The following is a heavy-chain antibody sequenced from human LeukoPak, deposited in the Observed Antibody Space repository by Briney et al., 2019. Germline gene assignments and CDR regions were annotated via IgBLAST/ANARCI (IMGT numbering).Heavy chain of an antibody. CDR1: GFTFRTYG. CDR2: ISGSGENT. Sequence: GGSLRLSCAASGFTFRTYGMHWVRQAPGKGLEWVSTISGSGENTYYADSVKGRFTISRDNSKNTLYLQMNSLRAEDTAVYYCAKGSSLVPAASWFDPWGQGTLVTVSS. D-gene: IGHD2-2*01. CDR3: AKGSSLVPAASWFDP. V-gene: IGHV3-23*01. J-gene: IGHJ5*02.